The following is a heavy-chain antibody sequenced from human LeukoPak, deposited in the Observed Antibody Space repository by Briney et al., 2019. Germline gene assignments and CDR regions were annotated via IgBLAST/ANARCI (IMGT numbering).Heavy chain of an antibody. J-gene: IGHJ4*02. V-gene: IGHV3-23*01. D-gene: IGHD2-2*01. CDR1: GFTFSSYA. CDR2: ISGSGGST. CDR3: AKDGDVVVPAAIGGRFYFDY. Sequence: SGGSLRLSCAASGFTFSSYAMSWVRQAPGKGLEWVSAISGSGGSTYYADSVKGRFTISRDNSKNTLYLQMNSLRAEDTAVYYCAKDGDVVVPAAIGGRFYFDYWGQGTLVTVSS.